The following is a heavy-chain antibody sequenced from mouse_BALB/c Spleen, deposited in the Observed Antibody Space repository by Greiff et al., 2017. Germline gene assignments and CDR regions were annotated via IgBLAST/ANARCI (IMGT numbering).Heavy chain of an antibody. CDR2: ISSGSSTI. Sequence: EVQLVESGGGLVQPGGSRKLSCAASGFTFSSFGMHWVRQAPEKGLEWVAYISSGSSTIYYADTVKGRFTISRDNPKNTLFLQMTSLRSEDTAMYYCARGGGYDGIYYYAMDYWGQGTSVTVSS. D-gene: IGHD2-2*01. V-gene: IGHV5-17*02. CDR3: ARGGGYDGIYYYAMDY. J-gene: IGHJ4*01. CDR1: GFTFSSFG.